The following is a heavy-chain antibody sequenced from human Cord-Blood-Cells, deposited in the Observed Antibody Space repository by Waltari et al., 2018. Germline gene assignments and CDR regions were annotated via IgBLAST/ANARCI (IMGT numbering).Heavy chain of an antibody. CDR2: INHSGST. CDR3: ARGELIAAAYYFDY. J-gene: IGHJ4*02. D-gene: IGHD6-13*01. Sequence: QVQLQQWGAGLLKPSETLSLTCAVYGGSFSGSYWSWIRQPPGKGLEWIGEINHSGSTNYNPSLKSRVTISVDTSKNQFSLKLSSVTAADTAVYYCARGELIAAAYYFDYWGQGTLVTVSS. V-gene: IGHV4-34*01. CDR1: GGSFSGSY.